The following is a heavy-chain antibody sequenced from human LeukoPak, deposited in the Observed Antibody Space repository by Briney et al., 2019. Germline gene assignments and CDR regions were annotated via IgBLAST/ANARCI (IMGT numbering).Heavy chain of an antibody. D-gene: IGHD5-12*01. J-gene: IGHJ4*02. CDR3: AKDRLSGYSGGIIDY. CDR1: GFTFSSYW. Sequence: GGSLRLSCAASGFTFSSYWMSWVRQAPGKGLEWVANIKQDGSEKYYVDSVRGRFTISRDNAKNSLYLQMNSLRAEDMALYYCAKDRLSGYSGGIIDYWGQGTLVTVSS. V-gene: IGHV3-7*03. CDR2: IKQDGSEK.